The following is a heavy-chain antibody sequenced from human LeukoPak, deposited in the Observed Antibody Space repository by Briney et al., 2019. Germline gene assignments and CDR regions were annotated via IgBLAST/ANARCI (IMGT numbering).Heavy chain of an antibody. V-gene: IGHV4-61*02. CDR3: AGTRRYCSGGSCYNWFDP. J-gene: IGHJ5*02. CDR2: IYASGNS. Sequence: SETLSLTCTVSGGSISSDTYYWSWIRQPAGKGLEWIGRIYASGNSNYNASLKSRVTTSIDTSNNQFSLRLSSVIASDTAVYYCAGTRRYCSGGSCYNWFDPWGQGTLVTVSS. CDR1: GGSISSDTYY. D-gene: IGHD2-15*01.